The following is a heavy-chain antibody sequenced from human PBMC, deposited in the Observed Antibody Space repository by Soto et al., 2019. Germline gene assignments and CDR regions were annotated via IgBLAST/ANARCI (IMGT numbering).Heavy chain of an antibody. CDR1: GFSPTTYA. CDR3: GVSAGLDF. CDR2: ISADTGEP. V-gene: IGHV1-18*01. D-gene: IGHD6-13*01. J-gene: IGHJ4*02. Sequence: QVQVVQSGAEVKRPGASVKISCKASGFSPTTYAFSWVRRAPGKGLEWMGLISADTGEPRYAQKFQGRVAMTTDTSTRTAYMELRGLTSDDTAVYYCGVSAGLDFWGQGTRVTVSS.